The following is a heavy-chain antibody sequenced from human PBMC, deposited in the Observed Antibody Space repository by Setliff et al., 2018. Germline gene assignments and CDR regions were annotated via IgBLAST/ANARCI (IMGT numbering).Heavy chain of an antibody. CDR1: GDTSTTYA. V-gene: IGHV1-3*01. CDR2: INAGNGNI. CDR3: ARGDVYSGSYYHFDY. Sequence: ASVKVSCKASGDTSTTYAIHWVRQAPGQGLEWMGWINAGNGNIRYSQNFQGRVTITRDTSASTAYMELSSLTSEDTAIYYCARGDVYSGSYYHFDYWGQGTMVTVSS. D-gene: IGHD1-26*01. J-gene: IGHJ4*02.